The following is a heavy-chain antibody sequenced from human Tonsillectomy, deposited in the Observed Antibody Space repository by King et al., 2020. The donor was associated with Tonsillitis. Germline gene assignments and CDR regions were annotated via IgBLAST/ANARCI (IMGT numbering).Heavy chain of an antibody. CDR1: GASISSDY. Sequence: LQLQESGPGLVKPSETLSLTCTVSGASISSDYWSWLRQPPGKGLEGMADVHYSGKTNDNPPLKSRVTISPDTSKSQFSLELTSVTAADTAVYYCAKGAGWYAHWGQGILVTVSS. J-gene: IGHJ5*02. D-gene: IGHD6-13*01. CDR3: AKGAGWYAH. CDR2: VHYSGKT. V-gene: IGHV4-59*01.